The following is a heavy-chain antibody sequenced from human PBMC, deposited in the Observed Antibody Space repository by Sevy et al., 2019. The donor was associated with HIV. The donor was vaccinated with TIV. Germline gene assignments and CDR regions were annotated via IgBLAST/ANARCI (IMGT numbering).Heavy chain of an antibody. CDR2: ISSSSSYI. V-gene: IGHV3-21*01. J-gene: IGHJ6*03. D-gene: IGHD2-2*01. CDR3: ARVPVGYCSSTSCRAALYYYYYYMDV. Sequence: GGSLRLSCAASAFTFSSYSMNWVRQAPGKGLEWVSSISSSSSYIYYADSVKGRFTISRDNAKNSLYLQMNSLRAEDTAVYYCARVPVGYCSSTSCRAALYYYYYYMDVWGKGTTVTVSS. CDR1: AFTFSSYS.